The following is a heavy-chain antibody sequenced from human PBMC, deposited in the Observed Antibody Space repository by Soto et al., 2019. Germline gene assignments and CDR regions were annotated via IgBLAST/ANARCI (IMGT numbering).Heavy chain of an antibody. D-gene: IGHD5-12*01. J-gene: IGHJ5*02. CDR2: IRSKAYGGTT. CDR1: GFTFGDYA. CDR3: TRAPGVHYSGYDQGDWFDP. Sequence: PGGSLRLSCTASGFTFGDYAMSWFRQAPGKGLEWVGFIRSKAYGGTTEYAASVKGRFTISRDDSKSIAYLQMNSLKTEDTAVYYCTRAPGVHYSGYDQGDWFDPWGQGTLVTVSS. V-gene: IGHV3-49*03.